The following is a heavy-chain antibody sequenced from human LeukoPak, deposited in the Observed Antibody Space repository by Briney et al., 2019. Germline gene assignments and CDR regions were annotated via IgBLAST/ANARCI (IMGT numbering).Heavy chain of an antibody. CDR2: ISYDGSNK. Sequence: QPGGSLRLSCAASGFTFSGYAMHWVRQAPGKGLEWVAVISYDGSNKYYADSVKGRFTISRDNSKNTLYLQMNSLRAEDTAVYYCARGVRGYSYGDFDYWGQGTLVTVSS. CDR3: ARGVRGYSYGDFDY. J-gene: IGHJ4*02. D-gene: IGHD5-18*01. V-gene: IGHV3-30-3*01. CDR1: GFTFSGYA.